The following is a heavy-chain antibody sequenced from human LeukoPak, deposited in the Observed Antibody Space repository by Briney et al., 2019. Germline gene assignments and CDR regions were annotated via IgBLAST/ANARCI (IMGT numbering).Heavy chain of an antibody. J-gene: IGHJ4*02. CDR3: ARVATTPPPYYFDY. D-gene: IGHD1-26*01. Sequence: PSETLSLTCIVSGGSLSSTSYYWGWIRQPPGKGLEWIGSIYYSGSTYYNPSLKSRVTISVDTSKNQFSLKLSSVTAADTAVYYCARVATTPPPYYFDYWGQGTLVTVSS. CDR2: IYYSGST. V-gene: IGHV4-39*01. CDR1: GGSLSSTSYY.